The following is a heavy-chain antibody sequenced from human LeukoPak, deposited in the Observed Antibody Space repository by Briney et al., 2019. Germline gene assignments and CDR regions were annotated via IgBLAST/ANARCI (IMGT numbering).Heavy chain of an antibody. CDR2: INTNTGNP. Sequence: ASVKVSCKASGYTFTSYAMNWVRQAPGQGLEWMGWINTNTGNPTYAQGFTGRFVFSLDTSVSTAYLQISSLKAEDTAVYYCAIYPHGYYYYYMDVWGKGTTVTVSS. D-gene: IGHD5/OR15-5a*01. CDR1: GYTFTSYA. V-gene: IGHV7-4-1*02. J-gene: IGHJ6*03. CDR3: AIYPHGYYYYYMDV.